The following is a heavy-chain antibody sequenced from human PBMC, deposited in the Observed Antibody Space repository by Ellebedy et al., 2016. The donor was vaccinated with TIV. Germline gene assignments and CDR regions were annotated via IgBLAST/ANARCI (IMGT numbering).Heavy chain of an antibody. J-gene: IGHJ4*02. D-gene: IGHD1-20*01. CDR2: TKQDGSEK. CDR3: ARDPYNWNGPFDY. CDR1: GFTFSTYW. Sequence: GESLNISCGASGFTFSTYWMGWVRQAAGKGLEWMANTKQDGSEKYYVDSVKGRFTISRDNAKSTLYLQMNSLSAEDTAVYYCARDPYNWNGPFDYWGQGTLVTVSS. V-gene: IGHV3-7*01.